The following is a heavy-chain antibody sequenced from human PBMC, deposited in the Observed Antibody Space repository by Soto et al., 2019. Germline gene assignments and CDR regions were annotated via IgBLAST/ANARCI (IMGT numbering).Heavy chain of an antibody. D-gene: IGHD2-2*01. J-gene: IGHJ4*02. CDR1: GYTFTGYY. CDR3: ARVIVVVPAAIREYYFDY. Sequence: GASVKVSCKASGYTFTGYYMHWVRQAPGQGLEWMGWINPNSGGTNYAQKFQGWVTMTTDTSISTAYMELRRLRSDDTAVYYCARVIVVVPAAIREYYFDYWGQGTLVTVSS. V-gene: IGHV1-2*04. CDR2: INPNSGGT.